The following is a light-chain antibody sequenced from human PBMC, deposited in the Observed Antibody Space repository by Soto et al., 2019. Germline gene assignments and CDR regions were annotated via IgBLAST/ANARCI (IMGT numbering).Light chain of an antibody. V-gene: IGLV2-14*01. CDR3: SSYPSSSAPPAV. CDR2: DVS. Sequence: QSALTQPASVSGSPGPSITISCTGTSSDVGGYNYVSWYQQHPGKAPKLMIYDVSNRPSGVSNRSSGSKSGNMASLTISGLQAEDEADYFCSSYPSSSAPPAVFGGGTHLTVL. J-gene: IGLJ7*01. CDR1: SSDVGGYNY.